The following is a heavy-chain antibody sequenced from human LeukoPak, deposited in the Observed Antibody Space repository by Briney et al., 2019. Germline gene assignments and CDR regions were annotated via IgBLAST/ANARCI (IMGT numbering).Heavy chain of an antibody. D-gene: IGHD6-13*01. CDR3: AREGPGTGKYLDY. J-gene: IGHJ4*02. Sequence: ASVKVSCKASGNTFSSYYMHWVRQAPGQGLEWMGIISPSGGLTFYAQRFEGRVTVTRDTSTSTVHMELSSLRSEDTAVYYCAREGPGTGKYLDYWGQGTLVTVSS. CDR1: GNTFSSYY. V-gene: IGHV1-46*01. CDR2: ISPSGGLT.